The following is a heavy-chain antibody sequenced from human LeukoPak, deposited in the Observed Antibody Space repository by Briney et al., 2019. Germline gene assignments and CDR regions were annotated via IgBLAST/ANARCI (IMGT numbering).Heavy chain of an antibody. Sequence: SETLSLTCTVSGGSISSGGYYWCWIRQPPGKGLEWIGYIYHSGSTYYNPSLKSRVTISVDRSKNQFSLKLSSVTAADTAVYYCARDRFNDAFDIWGQGTMVTVSS. CDR1: GGSISSGGYY. J-gene: IGHJ3*02. D-gene: IGHD3-16*01. CDR2: IYHSGST. CDR3: ARDRFNDAFDI. V-gene: IGHV4-30-2*01.